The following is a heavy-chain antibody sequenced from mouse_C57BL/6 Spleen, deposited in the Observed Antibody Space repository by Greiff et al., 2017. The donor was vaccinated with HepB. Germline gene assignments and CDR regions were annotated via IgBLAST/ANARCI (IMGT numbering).Heavy chain of an antibody. CDR3: ARGGYYGSPFAY. V-gene: IGHV3-6*01. CDR2: ISYDGSN. CDR1: GYSITSGYY. Sequence: VQLKESGPGLVKPSQSLSLTCSVTGYSITSGYYWNWIRQFPGNKLEWMGYISYDGSNNYNPSLKNRISITRDTSKNQFFLKLNSVTTEDTATYYCARGGYYGSPFAYWGQGTLVTVSA. D-gene: IGHD1-1*01. J-gene: IGHJ3*01.